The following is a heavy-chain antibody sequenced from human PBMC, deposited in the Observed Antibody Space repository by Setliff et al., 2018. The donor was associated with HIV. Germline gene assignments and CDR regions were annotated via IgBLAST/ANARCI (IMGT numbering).Heavy chain of an antibody. CDR1: GVSIPTNY. Sequence: SETLSLPCNISGVSIPTNYWNWIRQPAGKGLEWIGRIYTTGGTNYNPALKSRVTMSKDASKNQIALKLNSVTAADTATYYCARSNPGITAGLLAYWGPGTLVTVSS. D-gene: IGHD6-13*01. J-gene: IGHJ4*02. V-gene: IGHV4-4*07. CDR3: ARSNPGITAGLLAY. CDR2: IYTTGGT.